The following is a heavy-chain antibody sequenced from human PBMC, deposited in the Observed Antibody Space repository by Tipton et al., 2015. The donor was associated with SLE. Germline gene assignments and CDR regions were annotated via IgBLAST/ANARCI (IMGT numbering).Heavy chain of an antibody. Sequence: TLSLTCAVYGGPFSDYSWSWIRQPPGKGLEWIGEINHSGSTNYNPSLKSRVTISIDTSKNQFSLRLSSVTAADTAVYYCARDCTTGVCYTTSFDYWGQGTLVTVSP. V-gene: IGHV4-34*01. CDR3: ARDCTTGVCYTTSFDY. CDR2: INHSGST. CDR1: GGPFSDYS. J-gene: IGHJ4*02. D-gene: IGHD2-8*01.